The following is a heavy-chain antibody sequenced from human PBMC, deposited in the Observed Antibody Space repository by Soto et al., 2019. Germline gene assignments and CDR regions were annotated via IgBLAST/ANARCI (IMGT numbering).Heavy chain of an antibody. J-gene: IGHJ2*01. D-gene: IGHD3-10*02. CDR2: IYYSGST. CDR1: GGSISSSSYY. CDR3: AEDVRGSGYFDL. Sequence: PSETLSLTCTVSGGSISSSSYYWGWIRQPPGKGLEWIGSIYYSGSTYYNPSLKSRVTISVDTSKNQFSLKLSSVTAADTAVYYCAEDVRGSGYFDLWGRGTLVTVSS. V-gene: IGHV4-39*01.